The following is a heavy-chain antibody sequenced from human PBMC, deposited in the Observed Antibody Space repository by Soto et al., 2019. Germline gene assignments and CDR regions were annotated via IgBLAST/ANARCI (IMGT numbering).Heavy chain of an antibody. V-gene: IGHV4-38-2*01. J-gene: IGHJ4*02. D-gene: IGHD6-19*01. CDR3: ARDSSGEDFDY. CDR2: IYHSGST. CDR1: GYSISSGYY. Sequence: SETLSLTCAVSGYSISSGYYWGWIRQPPGKGLEWIGSIYHSGSTYYNPSLKSRVAISVDTSKNQFSLKLSSVTAADTAVYYCARDSSGEDFDYWGQGTLVTVSS.